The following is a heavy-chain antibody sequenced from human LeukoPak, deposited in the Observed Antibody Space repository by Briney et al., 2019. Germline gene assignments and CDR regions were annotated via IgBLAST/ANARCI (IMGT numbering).Heavy chain of an antibody. D-gene: IGHD6-6*01. CDR3: ARIGYSSWIGY. CDR1: GGSISSSSYY. CDR2: IYYSGST. J-gene: IGHJ4*02. V-gene: IGHV4-39*01. Sequence: SETLSLTCTVSGGSISSSSYYWGWIRQPPGKGLEWIGYIYYSGSTYYIPSLKSRVTISVDTSKNEFSLKLNSVTAADTAVYFCARIGYSSWIGYWGQGTLVTVSS.